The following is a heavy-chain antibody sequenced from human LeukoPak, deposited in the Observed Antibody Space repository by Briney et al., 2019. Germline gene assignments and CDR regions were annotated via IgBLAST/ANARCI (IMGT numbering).Heavy chain of an antibody. CDR1: GFTFSSYA. D-gene: IGHD2-21*02. CDR3: ARKEACGGDCYAYGMDI. J-gene: IGHJ6*02. Sequence: GGSLRLSCAASGFTFSSYAMHWVRQAPGKGLEWVAVISYDGSNKYYADSVKGRFTISRDNSKNTLYLQMHSLRAEDTAVYYCARKEACGGDCYAYGMDIWGQGTTVTVSS. V-gene: IGHV3-30*04. CDR2: ISYDGSNK.